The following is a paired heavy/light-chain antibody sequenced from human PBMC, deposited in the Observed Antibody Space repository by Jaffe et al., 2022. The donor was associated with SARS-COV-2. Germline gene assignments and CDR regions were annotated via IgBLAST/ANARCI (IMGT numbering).Heavy chain of an antibody. CDR2: IGVYNGNT. D-gene: IGHD3-10*01. Sequence: QVLLVQSGTEVKKPGASVTVSCKASGYMFSKYGISWVRQAPGQGLEWVGWIGVYNGNTNSAPKFQGRLSMTTDTSSSTAYLELKSLTCNDTAIYYCARGPPRVRGNDYWGQGTLVTVSS. V-gene: IGHV1-18*01. CDR3: ARGPPRVRGNDY. CDR1: GYMFSKYG. J-gene: IGHJ4*02.
Light chain of an antibody. Sequence: DIQMTQSPSSLSASVGDRVTITCQASQDITRYLNWYQHKPGKAPKLLIYDASNLQTEVPSRFSASGSGTDFILTITSLQPEDVATYYCQQFDNPPYTFGPGTKVDIK. CDR1: QDITRY. CDR3: QQFDNPPYT. V-gene: IGKV1-33*01. CDR2: DAS. J-gene: IGKJ3*01.